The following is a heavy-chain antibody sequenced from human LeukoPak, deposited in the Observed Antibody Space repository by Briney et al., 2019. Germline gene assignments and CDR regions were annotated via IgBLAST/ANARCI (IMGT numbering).Heavy chain of an antibody. V-gene: IGHV4-39*01. CDR2: IYYSGST. J-gene: IGHJ6*02. D-gene: IGHD3-10*01. CDR3: ARREVVILWFGDLGMDV. Sequence: SETLSLTCTVSGGSISSSSYYWGWIRQPPGKGLGWIGSIYYSGSTYYNPSLKSRVTISVDTSKNQFSLKLSSVTAADTAVYYCARREVVILWFGDLGMDVWGQGTTVTVSS. CDR1: GGSISSSSYY.